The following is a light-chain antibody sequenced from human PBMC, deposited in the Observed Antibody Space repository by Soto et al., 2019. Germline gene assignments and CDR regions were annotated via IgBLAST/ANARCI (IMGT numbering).Light chain of an antibody. J-gene: IGKJ1*01. CDR3: QQYYSTPPT. Sequence: DIVMTQSQDSLAVSLGERATIICESSQSVLYSSNNKNFLAWYQQKPGQPPKLLIYWASTRESGVPDRFSGSGSGTDFTLTISSLQAEDVAVYYCQQYYSTPPTFGQGTKVDI. V-gene: IGKV4-1*01. CDR1: QSVLYSSNNKNF. CDR2: WAS.